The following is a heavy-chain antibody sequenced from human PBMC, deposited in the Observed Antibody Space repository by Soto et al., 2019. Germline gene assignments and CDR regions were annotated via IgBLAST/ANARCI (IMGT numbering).Heavy chain of an antibody. J-gene: IGHJ4*02. CDR3: ARHFIYSYGHFDY. CDR2: INHSGST. D-gene: IGHD5-18*01. CDR1: GGSFSGYY. Sequence: SETLSLTCAVYGGSFSGYYWSWIRQPPGKGLEWIGEINHSGSTNYNPSLKSRVTISVDTSKNQFSLKLSSVTAADTAVYYCARHFIYSYGHFDYWGQGTLVTVSS. V-gene: IGHV4-34*01.